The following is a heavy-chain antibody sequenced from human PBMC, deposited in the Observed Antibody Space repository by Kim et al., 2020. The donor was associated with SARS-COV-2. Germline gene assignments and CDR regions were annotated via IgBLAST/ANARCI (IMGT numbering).Heavy chain of an antibody. D-gene: IGHD6-13*01. CDR1: GFTFSSYA. CDR2: ISYDGSNK. J-gene: IGHJ4*01. CDR3: ARFLGYSSSWYSPTGDY. Sequence: GGSLRLSCAASGFTFSSYAMHWVRQAPGKGLEWVAVISYDGSNKYYADSVKGRFTISRDNSKNTLYLQMNSLRAEDTAVYYCARFLGYSSSWYSPTGDY. V-gene: IGHV3-30*04.